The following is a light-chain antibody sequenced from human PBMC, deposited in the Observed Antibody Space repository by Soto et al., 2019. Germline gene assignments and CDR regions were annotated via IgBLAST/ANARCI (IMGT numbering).Light chain of an antibody. Sequence: DIQMTQSPSTLSASVGDRVTITCRASQSISSWLAWYQQKPGKAPKLLIYDASSLESGVPSRFSGSGSGTEFTLTISSLQPEDIATYYCQQSNDLVSFGQGTRLEIK. CDR1: QSISSW. J-gene: IGKJ5*01. CDR3: QQSNDLVS. CDR2: DAS. V-gene: IGKV1-5*01.